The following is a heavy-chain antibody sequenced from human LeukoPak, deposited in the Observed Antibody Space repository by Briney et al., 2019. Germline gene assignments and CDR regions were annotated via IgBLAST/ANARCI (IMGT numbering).Heavy chain of an antibody. J-gene: IGHJ4*02. D-gene: IGHD6-19*01. V-gene: IGHV4-4*07. CDR1: GGSISTYS. CDR3: ARDTTVASGMQF. Sequence: PSETLSLTCTVSGGSISTYSWTWDRQSPGKGLEWIGSVVTTTTNYSPALRSRVAISVHTSKNKFSLRLESVTTADTAVYYCARDTTVASGMQFWGQGARVTVSS. CDR2: VVTTTT.